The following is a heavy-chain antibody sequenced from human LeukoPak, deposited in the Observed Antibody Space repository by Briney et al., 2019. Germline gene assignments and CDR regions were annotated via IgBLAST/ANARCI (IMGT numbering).Heavy chain of an antibody. V-gene: IGHV1-18*01. CDR3: ARQDEYNLNEVYYFDY. J-gene: IGHJ4*02. Sequence: ASVKVSCRSSGYTFTSYGIIWVRQAPGQGLEWMGCISTYNGNTNYAQKLQGRVTMTTDTSTGTAYMELRSLRSDDTAVYYCARQDEYNLNEVYYFDYWGQGILVTVSS. CDR1: GYTFTSYG. D-gene: IGHD1-20*01. CDR2: ISTYNGNT.